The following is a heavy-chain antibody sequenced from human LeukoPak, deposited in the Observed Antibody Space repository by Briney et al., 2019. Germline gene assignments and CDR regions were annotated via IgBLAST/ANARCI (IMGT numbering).Heavy chain of an antibody. CDR2: IDPSDSYT. CDR3: ARYYDILTGPFDY. V-gene: IGHV5-10-1*01. CDR1: GYSFTSYW. J-gene: IGHJ4*02. Sequence: GESLQISCKGSGYSFTSYWISWVRPMPGKGLEWMGRIDPSDSYTNYSPSFQGHVTISADKSISTAYLQWSSLRASDTAMYYCARYYDILTGPFDYWGQGTLVTVSS. D-gene: IGHD3-9*01.